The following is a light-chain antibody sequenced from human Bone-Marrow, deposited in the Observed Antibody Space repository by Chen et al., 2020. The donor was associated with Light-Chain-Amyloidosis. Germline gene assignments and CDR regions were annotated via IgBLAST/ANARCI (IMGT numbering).Light chain of an antibody. Sequence: SYELTHPPPVSVSPGHTARITCSGDDLPTKYAYWYQQKPGQAPVLVIHRDTERPSGISERFSGSSSGTTATLTISGVQAEDEADYHCQSADSSGTYEVIFGGGTKLTVL. CDR2: RDT. CDR3: QSADSSGTYEVI. J-gene: IGLJ2*01. CDR1: DLPTKY. V-gene: IGLV3-25*03.